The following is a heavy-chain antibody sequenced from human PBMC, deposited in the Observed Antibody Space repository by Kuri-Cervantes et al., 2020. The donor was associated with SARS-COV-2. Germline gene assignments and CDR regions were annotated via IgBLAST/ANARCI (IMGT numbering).Heavy chain of an antibody. CDR3: AKEDPNYYDSSGYYSPGGS. V-gene: IGHV3-23*01. CDR2: ISGSGSTT. CDR1: GFTFSGFA. D-gene: IGHD3-22*01. Sequence: GESLKISCAGSGFTFSGFAMSWVRQVPGKGLEWVSSISGSGSTTHYADSVKGRLTISRDNSQNTLYLQMNSLRAEDTAVYYCAKEDPNYYDSSGYYSPGGSWGQGTLVTVSS. J-gene: IGHJ4*02.